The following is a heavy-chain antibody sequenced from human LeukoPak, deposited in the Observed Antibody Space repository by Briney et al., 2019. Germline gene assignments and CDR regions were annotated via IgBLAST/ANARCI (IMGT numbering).Heavy chain of an antibody. V-gene: IGHV3-49*04. J-gene: IGHJ4*02. CDR1: GFTFGDYA. D-gene: IGHD4-17*01. Sequence: GRSLRLSCTASGFTFGDYAMSWVRQAPGKGLEWVGFIRSKAYGGTTEYAASVKGRFTISRDDSKSIAYLQMNSLKTEDTAVYYCNFWEGDYGDYRDYWGQGTLVTVSS. CDR3: NFWEGDYGDYRDY. CDR2: IRSKAYGGTT.